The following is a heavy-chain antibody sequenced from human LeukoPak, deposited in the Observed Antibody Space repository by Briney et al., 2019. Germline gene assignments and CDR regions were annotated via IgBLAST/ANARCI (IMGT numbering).Heavy chain of an antibody. CDR1: GFTFSSYA. V-gene: IGHV3-23*01. D-gene: IGHD3-10*01. CDR2: FSGSGGST. Sequence: PGGSLRLSCAASGFTFSSYAMSWVRQAPGKGLECISGFSGSGGSTYYADSVKGRFTISRDNSKNTLYLQMNSLRADDTAVYYCAKGPKPGAITMLWGVRSYYYYMDVWGKGTTVTISS. CDR3: AKGPKPGAITMLWGVRSYYYYMDV. J-gene: IGHJ6*03.